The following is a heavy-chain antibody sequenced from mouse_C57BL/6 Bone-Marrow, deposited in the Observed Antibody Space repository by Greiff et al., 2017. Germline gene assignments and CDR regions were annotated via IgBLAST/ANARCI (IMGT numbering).Heavy chain of an antibody. CDR1: GYTFTSYW. CDR3: ARPYYRNCWYFDV. J-gene: IGHJ1*03. V-gene: IGHV1-55*01. Sequence: VQLQQPGAELVKPGASVKMSCKASGYTFTSYWITWVKQRPGQGLEWIGDIYPGSGSTNYNEKFKSKATLTVDTSSSTAYMQLSSLTSEVSAVYDGARPYYRNCWYFDVGGTGTTVTVSS. D-gene: IGHD2-5*01. CDR2: IYPGSGST.